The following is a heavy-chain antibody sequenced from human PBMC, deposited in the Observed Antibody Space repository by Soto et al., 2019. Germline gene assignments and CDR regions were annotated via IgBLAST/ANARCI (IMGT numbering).Heavy chain of an antibody. Sequence: GESLKISCQGSGHSFSHYWIHWVRQMPGRGLEWMGIIYPDDSDTRYSPSFQGQVTISAGKSITTAYLQWSSLKASDTAIYYCAISGYQPYYSYYGMDVWGQGTTVTVSS. D-gene: IGHD3-22*01. J-gene: IGHJ6*02. V-gene: IGHV5-51*01. CDR1: GHSFSHYW. CDR2: IYPDDSDT. CDR3: AISGYQPYYSYYGMDV.